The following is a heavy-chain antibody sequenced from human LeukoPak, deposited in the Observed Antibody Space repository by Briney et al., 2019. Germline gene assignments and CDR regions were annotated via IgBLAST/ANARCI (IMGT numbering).Heavy chain of an antibody. J-gene: IGHJ5*02. CDR2: IYYSGST. D-gene: IGHD2-21*01. Sequence: SETLSLTCTVSGGSINSYYWSRIRQPPGKELEWIGYIYYSGSTNYNPSLKSRVTISVDTSKNQFSLILNSVTAADTAVYYCARYSNAYAGARWFDHWGQGTLVTVSS. V-gene: IGHV4-59*13. CDR1: GGSINSYY. CDR3: ARYSNAYAGARWFDH.